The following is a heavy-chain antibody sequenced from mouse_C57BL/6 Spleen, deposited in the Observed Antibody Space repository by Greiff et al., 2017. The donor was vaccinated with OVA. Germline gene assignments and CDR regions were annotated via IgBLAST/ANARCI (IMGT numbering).Heavy chain of an antibody. CDR3: ASPTVVAPFDY. Sequence: QVQLQQPGAELVKPGASVKLSCKASGYTFTSYWMHWVKQRPGPGLEWIGMIHPNSGSTNYNEKFKSKATLTVDKSSSTAYMQLSSLTSEDSAVYYCASPTVVAPFDYWGQGTTLTVSS. J-gene: IGHJ2*01. D-gene: IGHD1-1*01. V-gene: IGHV1-64*01. CDR1: GYTFTSYW. CDR2: IHPNSGST.